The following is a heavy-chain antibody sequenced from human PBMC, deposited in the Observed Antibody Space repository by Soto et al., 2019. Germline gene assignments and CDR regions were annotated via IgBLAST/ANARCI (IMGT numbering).Heavy chain of an antibody. J-gene: IGHJ6*02. CDR3: ARDLWAQYDFWSGYPLSSSNYYGMDV. Sequence: HPGGSLRLSCAASGFTFSSYAMHWVRQAPGKGLEWVAVISYDGSNKYYADSVKGRFTISRDNSKNTLYLQMNSLRAEDTAVYYCARDLWAQYDFWSGYPLSSSNYYGMDVWGQGTTVTVSS. D-gene: IGHD3-3*01. V-gene: IGHV3-30-3*01. CDR2: ISYDGSNK. CDR1: GFTFSSYA.